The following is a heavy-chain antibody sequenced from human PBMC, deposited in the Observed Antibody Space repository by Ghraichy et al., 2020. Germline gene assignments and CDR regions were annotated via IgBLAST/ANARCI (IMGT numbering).Heavy chain of an antibody. CDR3: AREWDLQY. D-gene: IGHD1-26*01. V-gene: IGHV3-53*01. Sequence: GGSLRLSCAASGFTVSTNYMSWVRQAPGKGLEWVSVIFSGGDPYYADSVKGRFTISRDNSKNTLYLQMQSLRAEDTAVYYCAREWDLQYWGQGTLVTVSS. CDR1: GFTVSTNY. J-gene: IGHJ4*02. CDR2: IFSGGDP.